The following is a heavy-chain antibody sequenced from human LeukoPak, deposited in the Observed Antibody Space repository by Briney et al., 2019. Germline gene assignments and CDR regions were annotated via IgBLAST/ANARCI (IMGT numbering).Heavy chain of an antibody. Sequence: ASVKVSCKASGYTFTSYDINWVRQATGQGLEWMGWMNPNSANRGYAQKFQGRVTTTTDTSISTAYMELSSLRSEDTAVYYCARVKGYYDSSGYYLYYFDYWGQGTLVTVSS. V-gene: IGHV1-8*01. J-gene: IGHJ4*02. CDR2: MNPNSANR. D-gene: IGHD3-22*01. CDR3: ARVKGYYDSSGYYLYYFDY. CDR1: GYTFTSYD.